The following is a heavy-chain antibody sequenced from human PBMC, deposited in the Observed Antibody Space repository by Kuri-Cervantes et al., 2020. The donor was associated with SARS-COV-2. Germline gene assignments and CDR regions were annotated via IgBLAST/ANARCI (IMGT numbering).Heavy chain of an antibody. CDR3: ARDWVAAAGQAEYFQH. CDR1: GFTFSSYA. Sequence: GGSLRLSCAASGFTFSSYAIHWVRQAPGKGLEWVAVISYEGSNKYYADSVKGRFTISRDNSKNTVFLQMNSLRVEDTAVYYCARDWVAAAGQAEYFQHWGQGTLVTVSS. J-gene: IGHJ1*01. D-gene: IGHD6-13*01. V-gene: IGHV3-30*04. CDR2: ISYEGSNK.